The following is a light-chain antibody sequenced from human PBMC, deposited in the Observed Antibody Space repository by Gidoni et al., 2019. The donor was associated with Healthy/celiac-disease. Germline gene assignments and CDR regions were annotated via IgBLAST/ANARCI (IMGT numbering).Light chain of an antibody. V-gene: IGKV1-39*01. CDR3: QQSYSTLMCS. CDR2: AAS. J-gene: IGKJ2*04. Sequence: DIQMTQSPSSLSASVGDRVTITCRASQSISSYLNWYQQKPGKAPKLLIYAASSLQSGVPSRFSGSGSVTDFTLTISSLQPEDFATYYCQQSYSTLMCSFGQXTKLEIK. CDR1: QSISSY.